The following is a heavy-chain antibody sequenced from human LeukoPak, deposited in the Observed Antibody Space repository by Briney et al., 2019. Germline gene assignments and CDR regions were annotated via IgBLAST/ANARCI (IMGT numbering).Heavy chain of an antibody. V-gene: IGHV3-20*04. J-gene: IGHJ4*02. CDR1: GFTFDDYG. CDR2: INWNGGST. Sequence: PGGSLRLSCAASGFTFDDYGMSWVRQAPGKGLEWVSGINWNGGSTGYADSVKGRFTISRDNAKNSLYLQMNSLRAEDTAVYYCARDRGGSGYSYGEFDYWGQGTLVTVSS. CDR3: ARDRGGSGYSYGEFDY. D-gene: IGHD5-18*01.